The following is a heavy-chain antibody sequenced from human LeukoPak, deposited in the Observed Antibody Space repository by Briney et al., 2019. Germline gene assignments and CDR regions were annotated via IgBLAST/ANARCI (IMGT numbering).Heavy chain of an antibody. V-gene: IGHV3-21*01. J-gene: IGHJ2*01. CDR1: GFTFSSYS. Sequence: GGSLRLSCAASGFTFSSYSMNWVRQAPGKGLEWVSSISSSSSYIYYADSVKGRFTISRDNAKNSLYLQMNSLRAEDTAVYYCARGRWELRYFDLWGRGTLVTVSS. CDR2: ISSSSSYI. CDR3: ARGRWELRYFDL. D-gene: IGHD1-26*01.